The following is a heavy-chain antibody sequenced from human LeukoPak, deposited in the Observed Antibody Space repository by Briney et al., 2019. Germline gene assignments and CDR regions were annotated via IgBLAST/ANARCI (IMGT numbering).Heavy chain of an antibody. CDR3: AKAPGVVLRVFDY. Sequence: SGGSLRLPCAASGFTFSSYAMSWVRQAPGKGLEWVSAISGSGGSTYYADSVEGRFTISRDNSKNTLYLQMNSLRAEDTAVYYCAKAPGVVLRVFDYWGQGTLVTVSS. CDR2: ISGSGGST. CDR1: GFTFSSYA. D-gene: IGHD2-15*01. V-gene: IGHV3-23*01. J-gene: IGHJ4*02.